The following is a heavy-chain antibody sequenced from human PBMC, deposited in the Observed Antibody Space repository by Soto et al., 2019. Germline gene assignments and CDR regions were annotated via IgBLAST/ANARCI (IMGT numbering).Heavy chain of an antibody. CDR3: GSEPN. Sequence: GASVKVSCKASGGTFSNYAISWVRQAPGQRLEWMGGIIPIFRTTNYARKFQGRLTITADESTNTASMELTSLTSEDTAIYYCGSEPNWGQETLVTVSS. CDR1: GGTFSNYA. J-gene: IGHJ4*02. CDR2: IIPIFRTT. V-gene: IGHV1-69*13.